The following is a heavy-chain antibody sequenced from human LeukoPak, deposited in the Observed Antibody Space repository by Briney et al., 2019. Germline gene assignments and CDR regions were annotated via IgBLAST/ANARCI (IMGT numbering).Heavy chain of an antibody. CDR3: ATXXGTDYSPYYYYYMDV. CDR2: INPNSGGT. V-gene: IGHV1-2*02. CDR1: GYTFTGYY. J-gene: IGHJ6*03. D-gene: IGHD4-11*01. Sequence: ASVKVSCKASGYTFTGYYMHWVRQAPGQGLEWMGWINPNSGGTNYAQKFQGRVTMTRDTSISTAYMELSRLRSDDTAVYYCATXXGTDYSPYYYYYMDVWGKGTTVTVSS.